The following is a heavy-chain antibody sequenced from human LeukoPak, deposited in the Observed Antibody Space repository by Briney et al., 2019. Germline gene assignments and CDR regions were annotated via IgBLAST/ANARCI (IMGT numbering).Heavy chain of an antibody. J-gene: IGHJ5*02. CDR3: ARALRSNNWFDP. D-gene: IGHD4-17*01. CDR1: GYTFTSYY. CDR2: INPSGGST. Sequence: GASVKVSCKASGYTFTSYYMHWVRQAPGQGLEWMGIINPSGGSTSYAQKFQGRVTMTRNTSISTAYMELSSLRSEDTAVYYCARALRSNNWFDPWGQGTLVTVSS. V-gene: IGHV1-46*01.